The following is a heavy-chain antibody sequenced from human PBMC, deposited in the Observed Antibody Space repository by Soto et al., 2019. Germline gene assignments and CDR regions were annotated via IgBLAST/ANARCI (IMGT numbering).Heavy chain of an antibody. V-gene: IGHV1-2*02. D-gene: IGHD4-17*01. CDR3: ARKVRDYNFDY. Sequence: QVQLAQSGAGVKKPGASVKVSCKASGYIFSDYYMHWVRQAPGQGLEWMGWINPDSGVTKYTQKFQGRVTMTRDTSISTAYMELSGLTSDDTAVYFCARKVRDYNFDYWGQGTLVTVSS. J-gene: IGHJ4*02. CDR2: INPDSGVT. CDR1: GYIFSDYY.